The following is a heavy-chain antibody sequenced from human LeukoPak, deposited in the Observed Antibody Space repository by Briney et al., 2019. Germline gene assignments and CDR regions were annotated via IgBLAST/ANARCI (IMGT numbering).Heavy chain of an antibody. CDR3: TRLWGDCGGDCYSHDY. V-gene: IGHV3-73*01. CDR2: IRSKANSYAA. CDR1: GFTFSGSV. J-gene: IGHJ4*02. Sequence: PGGSLRLSCAASGFTFSGSVMHWVRQASGRGLEWVGRIRSKANSYAAAYGASVKGRFTISRDDSKNTAYLQMNSLRTEDTAVYYCTRLWGDCGGDCYSHDYWGQGTLVTVSS. D-gene: IGHD2-21*02.